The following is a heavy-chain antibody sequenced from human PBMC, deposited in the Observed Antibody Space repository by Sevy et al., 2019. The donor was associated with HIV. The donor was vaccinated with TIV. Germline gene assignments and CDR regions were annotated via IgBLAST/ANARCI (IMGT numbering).Heavy chain of an antibody. CDR3: AKGGQWLVRDWFDP. CDR2: ISYDGSNK. CDR1: GFTFSSYG. Sequence: GGSLRLSCAASGFTFSSYGMHWVRQAPGKGLDWVTVISYDGSNKYYADYVKGRFTISRDNSKNTLYLQMNSLRVEDTAVYYCAKGGQWLVRDWFDPWGQGTLVTVSS. J-gene: IGHJ5*02. D-gene: IGHD6-19*01. V-gene: IGHV3-30*18.